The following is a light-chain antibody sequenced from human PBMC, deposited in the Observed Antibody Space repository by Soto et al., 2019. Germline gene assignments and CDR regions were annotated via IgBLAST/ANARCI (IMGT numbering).Light chain of an antibody. J-gene: IGLJ1*01. V-gene: IGLV2-14*01. CDR2: EVS. Sequence: QSVLTQPASVSGSPGQSITISCTGTSSDIGAYKYVSWYVQHPGKAPKLIIFEVSYRPSGVSNRFSGSKSGNTASLTISGLQAEDEADDSCRSYTTSSTYVFGTGTKLTVL. CDR3: RSYTTSSTYV. CDR1: SSDIGAYKY.